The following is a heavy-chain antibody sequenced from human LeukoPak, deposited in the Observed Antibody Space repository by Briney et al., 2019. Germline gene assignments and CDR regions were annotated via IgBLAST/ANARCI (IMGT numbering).Heavy chain of an antibody. Sequence: PSETLSLTCAVYGGSFSGYYWSWIRQPPGKGLEWIGEINHSGGTNYNPSLKSRVTISVATSKNQFSLKLSSVTAADTAVYYCARGSRRYCTGGVCPNYYYYMDVWGKGTTVTVSS. CDR2: INHSGGT. J-gene: IGHJ6*03. D-gene: IGHD2-8*02. CDR3: ARGSRRYCTGGVCPNYYYYMDV. V-gene: IGHV4-34*01. CDR1: GGSFSGYY.